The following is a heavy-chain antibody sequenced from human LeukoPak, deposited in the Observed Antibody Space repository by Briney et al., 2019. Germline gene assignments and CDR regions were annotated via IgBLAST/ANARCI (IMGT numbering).Heavy chain of an antibody. CDR2: IYHSGST. CDR1: GGSISSGGYY. D-gene: IGHD3-10*01. V-gene: IGHV4-30-2*01. Sequence: SETLSLTCTVSGGSISSGGYYWSWLRQPPGKGLEWIGYIYHSGSTYYNPSLKSRVTISVDRSKSQFSLKLSSVTAADTAVYYCARDEFSGYYYMDVWGKGTTVTVSS. J-gene: IGHJ6*03. CDR3: ARDEFSGYYYMDV.